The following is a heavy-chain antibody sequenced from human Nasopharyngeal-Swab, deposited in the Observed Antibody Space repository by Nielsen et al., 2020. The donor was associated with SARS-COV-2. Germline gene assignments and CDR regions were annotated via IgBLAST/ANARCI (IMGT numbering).Heavy chain of an antibody. V-gene: IGHV4-39*07. D-gene: IGHD3-10*01. J-gene: IGHJ6*03. CDR2: INHSGST. CDR1: GGSISSGGYY. CDR3: ARGLITMVRGVKVGTRYYYMDV. Sequence: SETLSLTCTVSGGSISSGGYYWSWIRQPPGKGLEWIGEINHSGSTNYNPSLKSRVTISVDTSKNQFSLKLSSVTAADTAVYYCARGLITMVRGVKVGTRYYYMDVWGKGTTVTVSS.